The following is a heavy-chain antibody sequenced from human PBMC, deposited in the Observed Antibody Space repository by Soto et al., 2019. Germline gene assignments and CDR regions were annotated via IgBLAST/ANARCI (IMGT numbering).Heavy chain of an antibody. V-gene: IGHV1-69*01. Sequence: QVRLMQSGAEVKKPGSSVKVYCKASGGSFSSYAINWVRQAPGQGLEWMGGIIPMFGTPNYAQKFQGRVTITADDSTNTAYMELGSLRSEDTSVYYCARVIGGTSWYLSFGSWGQVPLLTVAS. CDR1: GGSFSSYA. D-gene: IGHD6-13*01. J-gene: IGHJ1*01. CDR2: IIPMFGTP. CDR3: ARVIGGTSWYLSFGS.